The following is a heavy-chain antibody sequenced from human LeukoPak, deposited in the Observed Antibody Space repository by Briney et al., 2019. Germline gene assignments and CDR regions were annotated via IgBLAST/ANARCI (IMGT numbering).Heavy chain of an antibody. CDR3: ALTLKGYCTNGVCYDLPPEY. CDR1: GYTFTSYY. CDR2: INPSGGST. J-gene: IGHJ4*02. Sequence: GASVKVSFKASGYTFTSYYMHWVRQAPGQGLEWMGIINPSGGSTSYAQKFQGRVTMTRNTSISTAYMELSSLRSEDTAVYYCALTLKGYCTNGVCYDLPPEYWGQGTLVTVSS. V-gene: IGHV1-46*03. D-gene: IGHD2-8*01.